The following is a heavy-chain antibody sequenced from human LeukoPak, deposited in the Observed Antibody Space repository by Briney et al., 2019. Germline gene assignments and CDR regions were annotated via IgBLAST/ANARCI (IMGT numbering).Heavy chain of an antibody. J-gene: IGHJ4*02. CDR1: GFTFSSYA. D-gene: IGHD1-1*01. CDR3: AREKASTTGTTDYDY. CDR2: ISGSGGST. Sequence: PGRSLRLSCAASGFTFSSYAMSWVRQAPGKGLEWVSAISGSGGSTYYADSVKGRFTISRDDAKNSLYMQMNSLRAEDTAVYYCAREKASTTGTTDYDYWGQGTLVTVSS. V-gene: IGHV3-23*01.